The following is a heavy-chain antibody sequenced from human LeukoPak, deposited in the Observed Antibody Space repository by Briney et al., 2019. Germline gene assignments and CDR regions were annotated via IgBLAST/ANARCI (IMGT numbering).Heavy chain of an antibody. Sequence: PXGSLRLSCAASGFTFSSYSMNWVRQAPGKGLEWVSYISSSSSTIYYADSVKGRFTISRDNARNSLFLQMNSLRAEDTAVYFCARDREEYCSGGSCTNFDYWGQGTLVTVSS. V-gene: IGHV3-48*04. J-gene: IGHJ4*02. CDR3: ARDREEYCSGGSCTNFDY. CDR2: ISSSSSTI. D-gene: IGHD2-15*01. CDR1: GFTFSSYS.